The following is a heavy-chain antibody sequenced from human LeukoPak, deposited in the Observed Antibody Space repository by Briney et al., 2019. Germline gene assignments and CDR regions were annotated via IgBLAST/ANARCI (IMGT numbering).Heavy chain of an antibody. Sequence: RSGGSLRLSCAASGCTFSSYWMSWVRQAPGKGLEWVANIKQEGSEKYYVDSVKGRFTISRDNAKNSLYLQMNSLRAEDTAVYYCAREEGLLGMDVWGQGTTVTVSS. V-gene: IGHV3-7*01. CDR3: AREEGLLGMDV. CDR2: IKQEGSEK. J-gene: IGHJ6*02. CDR1: GCTFSSYW. D-gene: IGHD3-10*01.